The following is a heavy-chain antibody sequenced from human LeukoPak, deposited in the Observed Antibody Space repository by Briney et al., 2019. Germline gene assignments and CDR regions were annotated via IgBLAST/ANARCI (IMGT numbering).Heavy chain of an antibody. V-gene: IGHV4-34*01. J-gene: IGHJ4*02. CDR2: INHSGST. D-gene: IGHD3-9*01. CDR3: ARGGLRYFDWLLQEFDY. Sequence: SETLSLTCAVYGGSFSGYYWSWIRQPPGKGLEWIREINHSGSTNYNPSLKSRVTISVDTSKNQFSLKLSSVTAADTAVYYCARGGLRYFDWLLQEFDYWGQGTLVTVSS. CDR1: GGSFSGYY.